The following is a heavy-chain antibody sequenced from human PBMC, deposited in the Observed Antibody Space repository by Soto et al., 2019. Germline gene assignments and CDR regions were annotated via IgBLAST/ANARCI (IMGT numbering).Heavy chain of an antibody. CDR2: IKQDGSEK. V-gene: IGHV3-7*05. CDR1: GFTFSSYW. Sequence: GGSLRLSCAASGFTFSSYWMSWVRQAPGKGLEWVANIKQDGSEKYYVDSVKGRFTISRDNAKNSLYLQMNSLRAEDTAVYYCVRGLGGHSSGYFTPPYYYGMDVWGQGTTVTVSS. J-gene: IGHJ6*02. CDR3: VRGLGGHSSGYFTPPYYYGMDV. D-gene: IGHD3-22*01.